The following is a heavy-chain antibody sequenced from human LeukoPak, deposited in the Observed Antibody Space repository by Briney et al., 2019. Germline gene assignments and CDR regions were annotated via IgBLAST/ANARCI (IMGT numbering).Heavy chain of an antibody. CDR2: ISHSGST. J-gene: IGHJ4*02. Sequence: SETLSLTCTVSGGSISNYYWSWIRQPPGKGLEWIGYISHSGSTNYSPSLKSRVTISLDTSKNQFSLKLSSVTAADPAVYYCAGHHPRNTVDFWGQGTLVTVSS. CDR3: AGHHPRNTVDF. CDR1: GGSISNYY. V-gene: IGHV4-59*08. D-gene: IGHD2-8*02.